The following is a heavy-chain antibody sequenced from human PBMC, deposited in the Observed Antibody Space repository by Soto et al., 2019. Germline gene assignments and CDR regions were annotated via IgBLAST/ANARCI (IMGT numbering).Heavy chain of an antibody. CDR3: ARGRSLYGSGSYSVDY. Sequence: QVQLQQWGAGLLKPSETLSLTCAVYGGSFSGYYWSWIRQPPGKGLEWIGEINHSGSTNYNPSLKSRATISVDTSKNQFSLTLSSVTAADTAVYYCARGRSLYGSGSYSVDYWGQGTLVTVSS. CDR1: GGSFSGYY. CDR2: INHSGST. J-gene: IGHJ4*02. D-gene: IGHD3-10*01. V-gene: IGHV4-34*01.